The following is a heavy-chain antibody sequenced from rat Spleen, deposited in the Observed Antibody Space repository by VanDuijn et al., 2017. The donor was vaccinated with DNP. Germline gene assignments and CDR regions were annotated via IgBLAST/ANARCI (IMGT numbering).Heavy chain of an antibody. D-gene: IGHD1-1*01. CDR3: ARSGSYGGHWFAY. V-gene: IGHV2-41*01. CDR2: IWNFGGT. Sequence: QVQLKESGPGLVQPSQTLSLTCTVAGFSLTDYNVHWVRQPPGKGLEWMGVIWNFGGTRYHSTLKSRLTITRDTSKSQVFLKMNSLQAEDTATYYCARSGSYGGHWFAYWGQGTLVTVSS. J-gene: IGHJ3*01. CDR1: GFSLTDYN.